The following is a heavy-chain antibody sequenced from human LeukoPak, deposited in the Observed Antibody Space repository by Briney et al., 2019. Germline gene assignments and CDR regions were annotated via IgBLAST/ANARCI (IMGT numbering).Heavy chain of an antibody. Sequence: RESGPALVKPTQTLTLTCTFSGFSLSTSGMCVSWIRQPPGKALESLARIDWDDDKYYSTSLKTRLTISKDTSKNQVVLTMTNMDPVDTAMYYCARIVVAARLYYFDYWGQGTLVTVSS. D-gene: IGHD6-6*01. V-gene: IGHV2-70*11. CDR1: GFSLSTSGMC. CDR3: ARIVVAARLYYFDY. J-gene: IGHJ4*02. CDR2: IDWDDDK.